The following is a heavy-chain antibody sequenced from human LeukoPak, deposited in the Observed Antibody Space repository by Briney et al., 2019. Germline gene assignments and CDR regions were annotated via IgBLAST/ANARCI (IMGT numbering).Heavy chain of an antibody. CDR3: AKDLRGDYDFWSGYYHYYGMDV. D-gene: IGHD3-3*01. V-gene: IGHV3-23*03. CDR1: GFTFSSYA. Sequence: GGSLRLSCAASGFTFSSYAMSWVRQAPGKGLEWVSVIYSGGSTYYADSVKGRFTISRDNSKNTLYLQMNSLRAEDTAVYYCAKDLRGDYDFWSGYYHYYGMDVWGQGTTVTVSS. J-gene: IGHJ6*02. CDR2: IYSGGST.